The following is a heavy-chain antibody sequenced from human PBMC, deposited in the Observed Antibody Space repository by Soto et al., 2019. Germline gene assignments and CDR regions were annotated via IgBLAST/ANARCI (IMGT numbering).Heavy chain of an antibody. D-gene: IGHD3-3*01. CDR2: IIPILGIA. V-gene: IGHV1-69*08. CDR1: GGTFSSYT. Sequence: QVQLVQSGAEVKKPGSSVKVSCKASGGTFSSYTISWVRQAPGQGLEWMGRIIPILGIANYAQKFQGRVTITADKSTSTDYMELSSLRSEDTAVYYCARDTEWGEGGYWGQGTLVNVSS. J-gene: IGHJ1*01. CDR3: ARDTEWGEGGY.